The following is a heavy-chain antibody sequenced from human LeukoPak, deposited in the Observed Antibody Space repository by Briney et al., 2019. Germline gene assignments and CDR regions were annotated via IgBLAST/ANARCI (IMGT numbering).Heavy chain of an antibody. CDR1: GGSISSYY. D-gene: IGHD6-13*01. Sequence: SETLSLTCTVSGGSISSYYWSWIRQPPGKGLEWIGYIYYSGSTNYNPSLKSRVTISVDTSKNQLSLKLSSVTAADTAVYYCARDSPYSSSWYRHYYYGMDVWGRGTTVTVSS. V-gene: IGHV4-59*01. CDR2: IYYSGST. CDR3: ARDSPYSSSWYRHYYYGMDV. J-gene: IGHJ6*02.